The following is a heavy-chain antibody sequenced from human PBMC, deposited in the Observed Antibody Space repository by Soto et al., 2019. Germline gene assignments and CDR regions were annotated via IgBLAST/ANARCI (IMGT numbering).Heavy chain of an antibody. CDR2: IYYSGST. V-gene: IGHV4-59*12. D-gene: IGHD6-6*01. Sequence: SETLSLTCTVSGGSISSYYWTWIRQPPGKGLEWIGYIYYSGSTNYNPSLKSRVTISVATSKTQFSLKLSSVTAADTAVYYCARDQYSSSSYNWFDPRGQRTLVTVSS. CDR3: ARDQYSSSSYNWFDP. J-gene: IGHJ5*02. CDR1: GGSISSYY.